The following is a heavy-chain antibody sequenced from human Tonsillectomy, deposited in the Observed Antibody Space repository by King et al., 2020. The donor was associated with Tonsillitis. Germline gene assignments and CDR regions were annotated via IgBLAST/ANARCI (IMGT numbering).Heavy chain of an antibody. CDR2: IYPGDSDT. J-gene: IGHJ6*02. CDR1: GYSLSSYY. CDR3: ARQRDTSSWYYYGAMDV. D-gene: IGHD3-10*01. Sequence: QLVQSGAELRKPGESLKISCKGSGYSLSSYYIGWVRQMPGKGLEWMGSIYPGDSDTRYSPSLQGQVTISADKSTSTAYLEWSSLKAPDTAMYYCARQRDTSSWYYYGAMDVWGQGTTVTVSS. V-gene: IGHV5-51*01.